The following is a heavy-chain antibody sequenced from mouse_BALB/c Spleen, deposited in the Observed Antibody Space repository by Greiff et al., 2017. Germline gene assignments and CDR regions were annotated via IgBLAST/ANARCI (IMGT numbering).Heavy chain of an antibody. V-gene: IGHV1-7*01. D-gene: IGHD2-10*02. Sequence: VKLMESGAKLAKPGASVKMSCKASGYTFTSYWMHWVKQRPGQGLEWIGYINPSTGYTEYNQKFKDKATLTADKSSSTAYMQLSSLTSEDSAVYYCARGYGNPFDYWGQGTTLTVSS. J-gene: IGHJ2*01. CDR2: INPSTGYT. CDR1: GYTFTSYW. CDR3: ARGYGNPFDY.